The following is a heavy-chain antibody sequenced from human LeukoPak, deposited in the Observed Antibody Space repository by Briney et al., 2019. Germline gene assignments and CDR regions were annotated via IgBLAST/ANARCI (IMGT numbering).Heavy chain of an antibody. V-gene: IGHV4-31*03. D-gene: IGHD3-22*01. CDR2: IYYSGST. J-gene: IGHJ3*02. CDR1: GGSISSGGYY. Sequence: PSETLSLTCTVSGGSISSGGYYWSWIRQHPGKGLERIGYIYYSGSTYYNPSLKSRVTISVDTSKNQFSLKLSSVTAADTAVYYCAGFTYDSSGYWNAFDIWGQGTMVTVSS. CDR3: AGFTYDSSGYWNAFDI.